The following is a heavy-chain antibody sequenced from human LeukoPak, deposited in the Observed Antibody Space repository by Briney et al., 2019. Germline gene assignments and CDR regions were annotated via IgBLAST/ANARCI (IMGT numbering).Heavy chain of an antibody. CDR3: ARVSWYYDSSGYYYFDY. V-gene: IGHV1-2*02. Sequence: GASVKVSCKASGYTFTGYYMHWVRQAPGQGLEWMGRINPNSGGTNYAQKFQGRVTMTRDTSISTAYMELSRLRSDDTAVYYCARVSWYYDSSGYYYFDYWGQGTLVTVSS. CDR1: GYTFTGYY. CDR2: INPNSGGT. J-gene: IGHJ4*02. D-gene: IGHD3-22*01.